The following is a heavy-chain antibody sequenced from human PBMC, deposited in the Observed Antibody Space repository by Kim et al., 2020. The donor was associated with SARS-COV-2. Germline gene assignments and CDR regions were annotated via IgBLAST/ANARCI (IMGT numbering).Heavy chain of an antibody. Sequence: GESLKISCKGSGYSFTSYWIGWVRQMPGKGLEWMGIIYPGDSDTRYSPSFQGQVTISADKSISTAYLQWSSLKASDTAMYYCARHSAELVVGATTGLDYWGQGTLVTVSS. CDR2: IYPGDSDT. CDR3: ARHSAELVVGATTGLDY. J-gene: IGHJ4*02. D-gene: IGHD1-26*01. CDR1: GYSFTSYW. V-gene: IGHV5-51*01.